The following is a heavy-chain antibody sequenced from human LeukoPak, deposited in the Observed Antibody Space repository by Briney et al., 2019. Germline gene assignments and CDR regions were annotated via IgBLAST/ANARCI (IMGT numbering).Heavy chain of an antibody. Sequence: APVKVSCKASGYTFTSYYMHWVRQAPGQGLEWMGIINPSGGSTSYAQKFQGRVTMTRDTPTSTVYMELSSLRSEDTAVYYCAREEIVATTTFDYWGQGTLVTVSS. D-gene: IGHD5-12*01. CDR3: AREEIVATTTFDY. CDR2: INPSGGST. V-gene: IGHV1-46*01. J-gene: IGHJ4*02. CDR1: GYTFTSYY.